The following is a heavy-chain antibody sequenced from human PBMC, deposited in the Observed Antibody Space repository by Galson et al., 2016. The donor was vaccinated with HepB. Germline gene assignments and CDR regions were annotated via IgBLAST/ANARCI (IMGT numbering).Heavy chain of an antibody. CDR3: ARDPGISGTT. CDR1: GFTVGNNY. J-gene: IGHJ5*02. D-gene: IGHD1-7*01. Sequence: SLRLSCAASGFTVGNNYMTWVRQAPGEGLEWVSTIYSGGSTFYTDSVQGRFTIYRHNSKNTLYLQMDTLRPEDTAVYYCARDPGISGTTWGQGILVTVSS. CDR2: IYSGGST. V-gene: IGHV3-53*04.